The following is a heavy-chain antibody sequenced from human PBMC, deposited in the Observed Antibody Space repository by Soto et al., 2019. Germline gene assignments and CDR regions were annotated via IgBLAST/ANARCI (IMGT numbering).Heavy chain of an antibody. Sequence: EVQLLESGGGLVQPGGSLRLSCAASGFTFSSYAMSWVRQAPGKGLEWDSSISGSGGSTYYADSVKGRFTISRDNSKNTLFLQMSSLRPEDTAVYYCAKCTSGTAVVTATIWGQGTLVTVSS. J-gene: IGHJ4*02. D-gene: IGHD2-21*02. CDR2: ISGSGGST. V-gene: IGHV3-23*01. CDR1: GFTFSSYA. CDR3: AKCTSGTAVVTATI.